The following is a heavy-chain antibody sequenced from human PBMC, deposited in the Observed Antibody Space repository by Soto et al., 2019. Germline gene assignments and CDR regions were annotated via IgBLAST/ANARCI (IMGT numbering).Heavy chain of an antibody. V-gene: IGHV3-23*01. D-gene: IGHD2-15*01. J-gene: IGHJ4*02. Sequence: GGSLRLSCAASGFTFSSYAMSWVRQAPGKGLEWVSAISGSGGSTYYADSVKGRFTISRDNSKNTLYLQMNSLRAEDTAVYYCAKNGGYCSGGSCTIWGFDYWGQGTLVTVSS. CDR2: ISGSGGST. CDR3: AKNGGYCSGGSCTIWGFDY. CDR1: GFTFSSYA.